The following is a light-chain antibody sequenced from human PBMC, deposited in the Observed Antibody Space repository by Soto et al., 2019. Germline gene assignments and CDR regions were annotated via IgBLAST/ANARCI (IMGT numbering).Light chain of an antibody. CDR3: QQYGSSPFT. Sequence: IRLKQSPGALSLSRGESATLSCRASQSVSSSYLAWYQQKPGQAPRLLIYGASSRATGIPDRFSGSGSGTDFSLTISRLEPEDFAVYYCQQYGSSPFTFGPGTKVDIK. CDR1: QSVSSSY. V-gene: IGKV3-20*01. CDR2: GAS. J-gene: IGKJ3*01.